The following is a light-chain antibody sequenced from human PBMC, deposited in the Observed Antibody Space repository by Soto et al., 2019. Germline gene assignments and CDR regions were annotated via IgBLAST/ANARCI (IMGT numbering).Light chain of an antibody. CDR1: SSDIGAYIH. CDR3: TSYTTSGTYV. CDR2: DVS. V-gene: IGLV2-14*03. Sequence: HSVLTQPASVSGSPGQSIAVSCSGTSSDIGAYIHVSWYQQHPGKAPKLMIFDVSNRPSGVSDRFSGSKSGNTASLTISGLQAEDEADYYCTSYTTSGTYVFGAGTKLTVL. J-gene: IGLJ1*01.